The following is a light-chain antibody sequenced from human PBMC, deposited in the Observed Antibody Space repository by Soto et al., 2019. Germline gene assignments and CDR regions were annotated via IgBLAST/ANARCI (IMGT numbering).Light chain of an antibody. J-gene: IGKJ1*01. CDR2: LGS. CDR3: MQALQTRT. CDR1: QSLLHSNGYNY. Sequence: IVMTQSPLSLPVTPGEPASISCWSSQSLLHSNGYNYLDWYLQKPGQSPQILIYLGSNRASGVPDRFSGSGSGTDFTLKISRVEAEDVGVYYCMQALQTRTFGQGTKVDIK. V-gene: IGKV2-28*01.